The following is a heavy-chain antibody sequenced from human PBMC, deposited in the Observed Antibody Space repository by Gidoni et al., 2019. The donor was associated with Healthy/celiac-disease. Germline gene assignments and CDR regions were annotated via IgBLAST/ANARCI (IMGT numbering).Heavy chain of an antibody. CDR3: ARGARQKPQYYYGSGSYYPRYYFDY. D-gene: IGHD3-10*01. CDR2: INHSGST. CDR1: GGSFSGYY. J-gene: IGHJ4*02. V-gene: IGHV4-34*01. Sequence: QVQLQQWGAGLLKPSETLSLTCAVYGGSFSGYYWSWIRQPPGKGLEWIGEINHSGSTNYNPSLKSRVTISVDTSKNQFSLKLSSVTAADTAVYYCARGARQKPQYYYGSGSYYPRYYFDYWGQGTLVTVSS.